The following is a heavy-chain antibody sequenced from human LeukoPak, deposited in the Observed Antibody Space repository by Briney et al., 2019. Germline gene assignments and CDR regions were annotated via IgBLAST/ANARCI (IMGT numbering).Heavy chain of an antibody. J-gene: IGHJ5*02. D-gene: IGHD3-10*01. Sequence: GGPLRLSCAASGFTFSSYAMSWVRQAPGKGLEWVSAISGSGGSTYYADSVKGRFTISRDNAKNTLYLQMNSPRAEDTAVYFCISVVRGVKSFDYNWFDPWGQGTLVTVSS. V-gene: IGHV3-23*01. CDR2: ISGSGGST. CDR1: GFTFSSYA. CDR3: ISVVRGVKSFDYNWFDP.